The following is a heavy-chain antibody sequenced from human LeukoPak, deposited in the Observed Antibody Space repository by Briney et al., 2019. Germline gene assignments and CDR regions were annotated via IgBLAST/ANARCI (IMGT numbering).Heavy chain of an antibody. V-gene: IGHV3-21*01. Sequence: GGSLRLSCAASGFTFSSYSMNWVRQAPGKGLEWVSSISSSSSYIYYADSVKGRFTISRDNAKNSLYLQMNSLRAEDTAVYYCARGRGRRAILYYYYYMDVWGKGTTVTVSS. D-gene: IGHD2-15*01. J-gene: IGHJ6*03. CDR3: ARGRGRRAILYYYYYMDV. CDR1: GFTFSSYS. CDR2: ISSSSSYI.